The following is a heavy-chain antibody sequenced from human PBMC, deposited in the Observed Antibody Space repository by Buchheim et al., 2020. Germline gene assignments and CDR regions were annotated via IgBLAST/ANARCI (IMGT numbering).Heavy chain of an antibody. J-gene: IGHJ4*02. CDR2: ISYDGSNK. CDR3: ARDSRVDIVATIPDY. CDR1: GFTFSSYA. V-gene: IGHV3-30*04. D-gene: IGHD5-12*01. Sequence: VQLVESGGGVVQPGRSLRLSCAASGFTFSSYAMHWVRQAPGKGLEWVAVISYDGSNKYYADSVKGRFTISRDNSKNTLYLQMNSLRAEDTAVYYCARDSRVDIVATIPDYWGQGTL.